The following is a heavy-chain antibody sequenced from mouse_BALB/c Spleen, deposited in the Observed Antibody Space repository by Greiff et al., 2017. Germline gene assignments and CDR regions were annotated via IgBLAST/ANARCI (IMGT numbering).Heavy chain of an antibody. Sequence: VQLQQPGAELVKPGASVKLSCKASGYTFTSYWMHWVKQRPGQGLEWIGEINPSNGRTNYNEKFKSKATLTVDKSSSTAYMQLSSLTSEDSAVYYLATKDQGYWGQGTTLTVSS. CDR3: ATKDQGY. V-gene: IGHV1S81*02. J-gene: IGHJ2*01. CDR2: INPSNGRT. CDR1: GYTFTSYW.